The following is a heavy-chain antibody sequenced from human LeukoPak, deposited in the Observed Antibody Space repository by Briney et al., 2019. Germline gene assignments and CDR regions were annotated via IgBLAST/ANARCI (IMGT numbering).Heavy chain of an antibody. Sequence: GGSLRLSCAASGFTFSSYAMSWVRPAPGKGLEWVSGINWNGGSTGYADSVKGRFTISRDNAKNSLYLQMNSLRAEDTALYYCARGQYYYGSGTSYYYYYMDVWGKGTTVTVSS. V-gene: IGHV3-20*04. CDR1: GFTFSSYA. J-gene: IGHJ6*03. CDR3: ARGQYYYGSGTSYYYYYMDV. D-gene: IGHD3-10*01. CDR2: INWNGGST.